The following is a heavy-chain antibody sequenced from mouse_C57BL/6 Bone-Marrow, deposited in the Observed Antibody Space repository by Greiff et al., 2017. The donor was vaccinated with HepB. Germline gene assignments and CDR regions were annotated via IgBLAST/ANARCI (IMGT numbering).Heavy chain of an antibody. Sequence: EVQLQQSGAELVRPGASVKLSCTASGFNIKDDYMHWVKQRPEQGLEWIGWIDPENGDTEYASKFQGKATITADTSSNTAYMQLSSLTSEDSAVYYCARLVSYSNYLDYWGQGTTLTVSS. CDR2: IDPENGDT. J-gene: IGHJ2*01. CDR1: GFNIKDDY. CDR3: ARLVSYSNYLDY. D-gene: IGHD2-5*01. V-gene: IGHV14-4*01.